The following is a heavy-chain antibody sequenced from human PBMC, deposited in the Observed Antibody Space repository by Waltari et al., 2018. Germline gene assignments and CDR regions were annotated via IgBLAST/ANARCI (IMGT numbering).Heavy chain of an antibody. V-gene: IGHV1-8*01. Sequence: QVQLVQSGTEVQKPGASVKVSCKASGYTFTSYDIHWVRQATGQGLEWMGWMNPNSGNTGYAQKFQGRVTITRDTSISTAYMELSSLRSEDTAVYYCARGDCSGGSCTHDYWGQGTLVTVSS. J-gene: IGHJ4*02. CDR3: ARGDCSGGSCTHDY. CDR1: GYTFTSYD. CDR2: MNPNSGNT. D-gene: IGHD2-15*01.